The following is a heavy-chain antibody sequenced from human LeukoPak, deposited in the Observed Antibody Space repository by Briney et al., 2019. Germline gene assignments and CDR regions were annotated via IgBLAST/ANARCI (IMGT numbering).Heavy chain of an antibody. CDR1: GGSISSYY. D-gene: IGHD3-3*01. Sequence: SETLSLTCTVSGGSISSYYWSWIRQPPGKRLEWIGYIYYSGSTNYNPSLKSRVTISVDTSKNQFSLKLSSVTAADTAVYYCARDTFWSGYFDYWGQGTLVTVSS. J-gene: IGHJ4*02. V-gene: IGHV4-59*01. CDR3: ARDTFWSGYFDY. CDR2: IYYSGST.